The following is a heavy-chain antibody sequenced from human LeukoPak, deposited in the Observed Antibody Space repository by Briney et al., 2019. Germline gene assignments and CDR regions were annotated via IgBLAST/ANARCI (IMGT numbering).Heavy chain of an antibody. V-gene: IGHV4-34*01. CDR2: INHSGST. CDR3: ARHQSKAMVRGAIDY. Sequence: PSETLSLTCAVYGGSFSGYYWSWIRQPPGKGLEWIGEINHSGSTNYNPSLKSRVTISVDTSKNQFSLKLSSVTAADTAVYYCARHQSKAMVRGAIDYWGQGTLVTVSS. J-gene: IGHJ4*02. D-gene: IGHD3-10*01. CDR1: GGSFSGYY.